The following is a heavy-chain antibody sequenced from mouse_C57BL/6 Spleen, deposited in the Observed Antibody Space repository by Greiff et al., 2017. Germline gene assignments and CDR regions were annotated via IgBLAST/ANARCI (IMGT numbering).Heavy chain of an antibody. D-gene: IGHD1-1*01. CDR1: GFNIKDYY. V-gene: IGHV14-2*01. Sequence: EVKLEESGAELVKPGASVKLSCTASGFNIKDYYMHWVKQRTEQGLEWIGRIDPEDGETKYAPKFQGKATITADTSSNTAYLQLSSLTSEDTAVYYCARRDDATTGFAYWGQGTLVTVSA. CDR2: IDPEDGET. J-gene: IGHJ3*01. CDR3: ARRDDATTGFAY.